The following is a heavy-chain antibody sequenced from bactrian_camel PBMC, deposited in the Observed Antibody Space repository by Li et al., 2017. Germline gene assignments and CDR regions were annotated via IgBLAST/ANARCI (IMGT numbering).Heavy chain of an antibody. D-gene: IGHD6*01. CDR2: IHTDGTT. CDR1: GYTGGSNA. Sequence: HVQLVESGGGSVQAGGSLMLSCSASGYTGGSNAMGWFRQAPGKEREGVASIHTDGTTRYADSVKGRFTISKDTAKNTLYLQMNSLKSEDTAMYYCAVRGGSSRVCQPLESSFGYWGQGTQVTVS. V-gene: IGHV3S55*01. CDR3: AVRGGSSRVCQPLESSFGY. J-gene: IGHJ6*01.